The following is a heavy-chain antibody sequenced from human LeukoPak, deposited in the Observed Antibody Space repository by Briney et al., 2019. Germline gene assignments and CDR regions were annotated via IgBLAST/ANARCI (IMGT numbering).Heavy chain of an antibody. J-gene: IGHJ4*02. CDR2: ISHSSGYT. CDR1: GFTFSDYY. CDR3: AKLFKAYSSTWIDY. V-gene: IGHV3-11*03. D-gene: IGHD6-13*01. Sequence: GGSLTLSCAASGFTFSDYYMSWIRQAPGQGREWFAYISHSSGYTNYADSIKGQFAISRDNGKNSVYLQMDSLRAEDTAIYYCAKLFKAYSSTWIDYWGQGTLVTVSS.